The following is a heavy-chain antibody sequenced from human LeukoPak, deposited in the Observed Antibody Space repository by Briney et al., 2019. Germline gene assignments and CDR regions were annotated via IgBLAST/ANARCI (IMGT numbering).Heavy chain of an antibody. J-gene: IGHJ4*02. CDR1: GFTFSSYR. CDR3: ASGPLISYNSSTYPPFDY. V-gene: IGHV3-21*01. CDR2: ISSSSSYI. D-gene: IGHD6-6*01. Sequence: PGGSLRLSCAASGFTFSSYRMNWARQAPGKGLEWVSSISSSSSYIYCADSVKGRFTISRDNAKNSLYLQMNSLRAEDTAVYYCASGPLISYNSSTYPPFDYWGQGTLVTVSS.